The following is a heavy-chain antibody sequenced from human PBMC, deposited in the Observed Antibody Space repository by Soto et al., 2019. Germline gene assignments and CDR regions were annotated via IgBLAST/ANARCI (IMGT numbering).Heavy chain of an antibody. Sequence: SETLSLTCPVSGGSISSYYWSWIRQPPGKGLEWIGYIYYSGSTNYNPSLKSRVTISVDTSKNQFSLKLSSVTAADTAVYYCARVMVVRGVKLYYYYYYVDVWGKGTTVTVSS. J-gene: IGHJ6*03. D-gene: IGHD3-10*01. CDR3: ARVMVVRGVKLYYYYYYVDV. CDR2: IYYSGST. V-gene: IGHV4-59*01. CDR1: GGSISSYY.